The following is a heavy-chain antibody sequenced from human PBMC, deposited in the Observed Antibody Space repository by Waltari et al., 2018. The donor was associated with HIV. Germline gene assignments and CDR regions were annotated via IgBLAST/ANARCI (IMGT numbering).Heavy chain of an antibody. Sequence: QVQLQQWGAGLLKPSETLSLTCAVYGGSFSGYYWSWIRQPPGKGLEWIGEINHSGSTNYNPSLKSRVTISVDTSKNQFSLKLSSVTAADTAVYYCARVDYDSSGYGVDYWGQGTLVTVSS. D-gene: IGHD3-22*01. CDR1: GGSFSGYY. J-gene: IGHJ4*02. CDR3: ARVDYDSSGYGVDY. V-gene: IGHV4-34*01. CDR2: INHSGST.